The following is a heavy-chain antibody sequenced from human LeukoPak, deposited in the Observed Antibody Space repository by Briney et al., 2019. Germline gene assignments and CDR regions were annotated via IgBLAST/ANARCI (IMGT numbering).Heavy chain of an antibody. J-gene: IGHJ4*01. CDR2: INGNTGDT. D-gene: IGHD2-15*01. CDR1: GYTFSGYY. Sequence: ASVKVSCKAPGYTFSGYYMNWVRQAPGQGLEWMGRINGNTGDTDYAHKFRGRVTMTRDTSISTAYMELSSLTSDDTAVYYCARTYVGGVDYWGQGILVTVSS. V-gene: IGHV1-2*06. CDR3: ARTYVGGVDY.